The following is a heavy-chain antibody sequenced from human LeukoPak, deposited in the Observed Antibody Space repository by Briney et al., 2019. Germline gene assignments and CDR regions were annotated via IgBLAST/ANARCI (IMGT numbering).Heavy chain of an antibody. CDR3: ARKLADMAGRFFDY. CDR1: GGSISSNHW. CDR2: IYHSGST. Sequence: PSGTLSLTCAVSGGSISSNHWWSWVRQPPGKGLEWIGEIYHSGSTNYNPSLKSRVTTSVDKSKNQFSLKLTSVTAADTAVYFCARKLADMAGRFFDYWGQGTLVTVSS. D-gene: IGHD6-19*01. J-gene: IGHJ4*02. V-gene: IGHV4-4*02.